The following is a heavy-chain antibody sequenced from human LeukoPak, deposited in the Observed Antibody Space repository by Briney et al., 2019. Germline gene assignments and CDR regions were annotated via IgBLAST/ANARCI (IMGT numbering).Heavy chain of an antibody. CDR1: GFTFSSYA. V-gene: IGHV3-30-3*01. Sequence: GGSLRLSCAASGFTFSSYAMHWVRQAPGKGLEWVAVISYDGSNKYYADSVKGRFTISRDNSKNTLYLQMNSLRAEDTAIYYCVSGGDYHVRLCTYWGQGTLVTVSS. D-gene: IGHD4-17*01. CDR3: VSGGDYHVRLCTY. J-gene: IGHJ4*01. CDR2: ISYDGSNK.